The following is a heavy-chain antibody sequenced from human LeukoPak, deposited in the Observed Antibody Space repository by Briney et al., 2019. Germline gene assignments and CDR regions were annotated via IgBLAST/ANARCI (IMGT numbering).Heavy chain of an antibody. CDR2: ISYDGSNK. J-gene: IGHJ4*02. CDR1: GFTFSSYG. Sequence: GRSLRLSCAASGFTFSSYGMHWVRQAPGKGLEWVAVISYDGSNKYYADSVKGRFTISRDNSKNTLYLQMNSLRAEDTAAYSCAKEGEAAAGTNFDFWGQGTLVTVSS. V-gene: IGHV3-30*18. CDR3: AKEGEAAAGTNFDF. D-gene: IGHD6-13*01.